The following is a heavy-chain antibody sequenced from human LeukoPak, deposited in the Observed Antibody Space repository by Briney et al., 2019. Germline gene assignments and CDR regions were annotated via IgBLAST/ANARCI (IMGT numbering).Heavy chain of an antibody. CDR1: GGSISSYY. Sequence: SETLSLTCIVSGGSISSYYWSWIRQPPGKGLEWIGYIYYSGSTNYNPSLKSRVTISVDTSKNQFSLKLSSVTAADTAVYYCARVHSDSRGYSSAFDIWGQGTMVTVSS. CDR2: IYYSGST. D-gene: IGHD3-22*01. J-gene: IGHJ3*02. CDR3: ARVHSDSRGYSSAFDI. V-gene: IGHV4-59*01.